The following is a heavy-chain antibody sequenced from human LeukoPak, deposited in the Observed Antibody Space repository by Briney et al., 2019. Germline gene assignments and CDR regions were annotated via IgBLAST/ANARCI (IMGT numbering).Heavy chain of an antibody. Sequence: GGSLRLSCAASGFTVSTYYMTWVRQAPGKGLECVSVIYSGGSTYYADSVKGRFTVSRDNSKNTLYLQMNSLRAEDTAMYYCARGLGYCTSTTCLLPFDYWGQGPLVTVSS. CDR3: ARGLGYCTSTTCLLPFDY. V-gene: IGHV3-53*01. CDR1: GFTVSTYY. J-gene: IGHJ4*02. D-gene: IGHD2-2*01. CDR2: IYSGGST.